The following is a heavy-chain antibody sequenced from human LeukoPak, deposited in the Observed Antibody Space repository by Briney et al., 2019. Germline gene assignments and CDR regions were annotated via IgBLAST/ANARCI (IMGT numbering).Heavy chain of an antibody. J-gene: IGHJ4*02. CDR2: IVGSGGST. Sequence: PGGSLRLSCAASGFTFSSYAMSWVRQAPGKGLEWVSTIVGSGGSTYYPDSVKGRFTISRDNSKSTVYLQMNSLRAEDTAVYFCAKPRGLAIVGAHFDYWGQGTLVTVSS. CDR3: AKPRGLAIVGAHFDY. D-gene: IGHD1-26*01. V-gene: IGHV3-23*01. CDR1: GFTFSSYA.